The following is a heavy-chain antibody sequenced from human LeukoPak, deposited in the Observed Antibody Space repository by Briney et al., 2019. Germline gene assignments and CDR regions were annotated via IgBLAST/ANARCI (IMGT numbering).Heavy chain of an antibody. V-gene: IGHV4-4*07. CDR3: AREVTGYSSSWPRFDY. D-gene: IGHD6-13*01. CDR1: GGSISSYY. CDR2: IYTSGST. J-gene: IGHJ4*02. Sequence: PSETLSLTCTVSGGSISSYYWSWTRQPAGKGLEWIGRIYTSGSTNYNPSLKSRVTMSVDTSKNQFSLKLSSITAADTALYYCAREVTGYSSSWPRFDYWGQGTLVTVSS.